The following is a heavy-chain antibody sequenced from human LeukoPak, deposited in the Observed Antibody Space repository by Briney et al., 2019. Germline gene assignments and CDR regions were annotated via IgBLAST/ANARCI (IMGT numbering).Heavy chain of an antibody. Sequence: GASVKVSCKASGGTFSSYAISWVRQAPGQGLEWMGWINPNSGGTNYAQKFQGRVTMTRDTSISTAYMELSRLRSDDTAVYYCARVNTVSYYFDYWGQGTLVTVSS. J-gene: IGHJ4*02. CDR1: GGTFSSYA. D-gene: IGHD4-17*01. CDR2: INPNSGGT. V-gene: IGHV1-2*02. CDR3: ARVNTVSYYFDY.